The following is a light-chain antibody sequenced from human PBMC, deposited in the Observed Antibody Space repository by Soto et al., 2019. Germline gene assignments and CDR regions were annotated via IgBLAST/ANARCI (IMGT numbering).Light chain of an antibody. CDR3: QQYGTSPTWT. CDR2: GAS. V-gene: IGKV3-20*01. CDR1: QSVSSSY. Sequence: EIVSTQSPGTLSLSPGERATLSCRASQSVSSSYLAWYQQKPGQAPRLLIYGASSRATGIPDRFSGSGSGTDFTLTISRLEPEDFAVYYCQQYGTSPTWTFGQGTKVDI. J-gene: IGKJ1*01.